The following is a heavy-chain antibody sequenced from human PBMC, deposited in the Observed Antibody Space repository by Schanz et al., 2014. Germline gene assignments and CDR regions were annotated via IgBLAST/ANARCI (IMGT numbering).Heavy chain of an antibody. D-gene: IGHD4-17*01. V-gene: IGHV3-33*01. J-gene: IGHJ4*02. CDR1: GFSLNTYG. CDR2: IWNNGVTK. Sequence: QVQLVESGGYLVQPGTSLILSCSVSGFSLNTYGIHWFRQPAGKGLEWVAVIWNNGVTKYYADSVRGRFTISRDRFQNTLYLRMSSLRAEDTAVYYCARPRFDYGEVDYWGQGTLVTVSS. CDR3: ARPRFDYGEVDY.